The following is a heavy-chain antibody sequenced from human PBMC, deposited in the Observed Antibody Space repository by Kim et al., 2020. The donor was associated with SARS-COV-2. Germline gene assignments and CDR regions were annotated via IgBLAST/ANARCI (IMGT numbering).Heavy chain of an antibody. D-gene: IGHD5-18*01. CDR2: ISSSSSYT. CDR1: GFTFSDYY. Sequence: GGSLRLSCAASGFTFSDYYMSWIRQAPGKGLEWVSYISSSSSYTNYADSVKGRFTISRDNAKNSLYLQMNSLRAEDTAVYYCAKLDVDTAMVPDYWGQGTLVTVSS. CDR3: AKLDVDTAMVPDY. V-gene: IGHV3-11*06. J-gene: IGHJ4*02.